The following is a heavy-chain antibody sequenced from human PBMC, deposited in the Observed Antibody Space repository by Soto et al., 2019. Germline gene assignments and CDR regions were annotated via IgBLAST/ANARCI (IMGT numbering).Heavy chain of an antibody. D-gene: IGHD3-10*01. CDR1: GFTFNNYW. CDR2: MNQDGTIK. V-gene: IGHV3-7*01. Sequence: GGSLRLSCAASGFTFNNYWLSWVRQAPGQVLEWVANMNQDGTIKYYVDSVKGRFTISRDNAENSLFLQMNGLRAEDTAVYYCTRDHQSTSDYYFAYWGQGALVTVST. CDR3: TRDHQSTSDYYFAY. J-gene: IGHJ4*02.